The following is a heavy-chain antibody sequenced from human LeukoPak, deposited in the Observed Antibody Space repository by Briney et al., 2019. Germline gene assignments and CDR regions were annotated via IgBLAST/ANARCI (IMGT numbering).Heavy chain of an antibody. CDR3: ARVVAGTWVRFDP. CDR1: GFTFSSYA. V-gene: IGHV3-64*01. CDR2: ISSNGGST. Sequence: GGSLRLSCAASGFTFSSYAMHWVRQAPGKGLEYVSAISSNGGSTYYANSVKGRFTISRDNSKNTLYPQMGSLRAEDMAVYYCARVVAGTWVRFDPWGQGTLVTVSS. J-gene: IGHJ5*02. D-gene: IGHD6-19*01.